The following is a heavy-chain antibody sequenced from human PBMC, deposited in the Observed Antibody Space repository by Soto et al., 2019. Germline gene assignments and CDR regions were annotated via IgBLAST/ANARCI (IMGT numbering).Heavy chain of an antibody. CDR1: GYTFSSYG. CDR2: ISAYNGNT. CDR3: ARDDALEYCSGGSCYSFDY. V-gene: IGHV1-18*01. J-gene: IGHJ4*02. Sequence: QVQLVQSGAEVKKPGASVKVSCKASGYTFSSYGISWVLQARGQGLEWMGWISAYNGNTNYAQKLQGRVTMTTDTSTTTAYMELRSLSSDDTAVYYCARDDALEYCSGGSCYSFDYWGQGTLVTVSS. D-gene: IGHD2-15*01.